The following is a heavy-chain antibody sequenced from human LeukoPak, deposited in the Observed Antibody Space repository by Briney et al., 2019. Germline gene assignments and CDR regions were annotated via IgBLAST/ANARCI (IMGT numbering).Heavy chain of an antibody. CDR1: GFTFSSYW. Sequence: TGGSLRLSCAASGFTFSSYWMHWVRHAPGKGLVWVSRINTDGSSTSYADSVKGRFTISRDNAKNTLYLQMNRLRAEDTAVYYCAAIRGYSYAHFAYWGQGTLVTVSS. CDR2: INTDGSST. CDR3: AAIRGYSYAHFAY. V-gene: IGHV3-74*01. D-gene: IGHD5-18*01. J-gene: IGHJ4*02.